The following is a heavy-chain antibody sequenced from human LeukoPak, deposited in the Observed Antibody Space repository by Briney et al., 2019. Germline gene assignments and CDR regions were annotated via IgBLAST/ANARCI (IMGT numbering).Heavy chain of an antibody. CDR2: IWYDGSNK. CDR3: ARDRRIVGATGSFQH. D-gene: IGHD1-26*01. Sequence: PGRPLRLSCAASGFTFSSYGMHWVRQAPGKGLEWVAVIWYDGSNKYYADSVKGRFTISRDNSKNTLYLQMNSLRAEDTAVYYCARDRRIVGATGSFQHWGQGTLVTVSS. V-gene: IGHV3-33*01. CDR1: GFTFSSYG. J-gene: IGHJ1*01.